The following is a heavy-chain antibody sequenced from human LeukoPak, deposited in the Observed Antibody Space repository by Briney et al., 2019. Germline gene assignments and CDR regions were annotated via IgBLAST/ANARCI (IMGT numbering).Heavy chain of an antibody. V-gene: IGHV4-34*01. D-gene: IGHD3-22*01. CDR2: INHSGST. Sequence: PSETLSLTCAVYGGSFSGYYWSWIRQPPGKGLEWIGEINHSGSTNYNPSLKSRVTISVDTSKNQFSLKLSSVTAADTAVYYCARHARRRPITMIVVGGLDYWGQGTLVTVSS. CDR1: GGSFSGYY. J-gene: IGHJ4*02. CDR3: ARHARRRPITMIVVGGLDY.